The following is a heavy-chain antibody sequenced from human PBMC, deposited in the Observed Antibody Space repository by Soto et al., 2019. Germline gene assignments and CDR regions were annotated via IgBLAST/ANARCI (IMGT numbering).Heavy chain of an antibody. D-gene: IGHD3-10*01. CDR3: ARDMAFDY. CDR2: ISYDGSNK. V-gene: IGHV3-30*03. Sequence: PGGSLRLSCAASGFTFSSYSMNWVRQAPGKGLEWVAVISYDGSNKYYADSVKGRFTISRDNSKNTLYLQMNSLRAEDTAVYYCARDMAFDYWGQGTLVTVSS. J-gene: IGHJ4*02. CDR1: GFTFSSYS.